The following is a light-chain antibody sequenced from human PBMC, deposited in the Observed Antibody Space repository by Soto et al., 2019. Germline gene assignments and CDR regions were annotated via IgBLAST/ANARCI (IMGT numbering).Light chain of an antibody. J-gene: IGLJ1*01. CDR3: NSYTSASTYV. V-gene: IGLV2-14*03. CDR1: SSDIGIYNF. CDR2: NVY. Sequence: QSALTQPASVSGSPGQSSTIFCTGTSSDIGIYNFVSWYQQHPGKAPKLMIYNVYSRLSGVSSRFSGSKSGNTASLTISWLQAEDEADYYCNSYTSASTYVFGTGTKVTVL.